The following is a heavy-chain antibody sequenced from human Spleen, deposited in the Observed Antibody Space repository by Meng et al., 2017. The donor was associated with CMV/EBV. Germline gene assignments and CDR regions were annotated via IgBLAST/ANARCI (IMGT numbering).Heavy chain of an antibody. CDR2: IYYTGSS. CDR1: SGGYF. CDR3: ARTRYYYNSTGYSVPTTFDY. J-gene: IGHJ4*02. Sequence: SGGYFGSWIRQPPGKGLAWIGYIYYTGSSKYNPFLKSRVSISVDTSKNQFSLKLNSVTVADTAVYYCARTRYYYNSTGYSVPTTFDYWGQGALVTVSS. V-gene: IGHV4-31*02. D-gene: IGHD3-22*01.